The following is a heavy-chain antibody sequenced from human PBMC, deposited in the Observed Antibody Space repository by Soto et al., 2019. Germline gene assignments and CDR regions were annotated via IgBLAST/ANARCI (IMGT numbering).Heavy chain of an antibody. CDR3: ATADGFGVVTPFFEY. D-gene: IGHD3-3*01. CDR1: GGSISSRSHY. Sequence: QLQLQESGPGLVKPSETLSLTCTVSGGSISSRSHYWGWIRQSPGKHLEWIGSSFYRVSTHYNPSLKTRVTISVDTSKNQVSLKLYSVTAADTALYYCATADGFGVVTPFFEYWGQGILVTVSS. V-gene: IGHV4-39*01. CDR2: SFYRVST. J-gene: IGHJ4*02.